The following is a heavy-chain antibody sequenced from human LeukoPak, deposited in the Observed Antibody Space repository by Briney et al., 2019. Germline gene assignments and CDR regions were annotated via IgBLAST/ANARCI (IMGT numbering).Heavy chain of an antibody. CDR2: IHYSGST. V-gene: IGHV4-39*01. Sequence: PSGSLSLTCIVSGGSIDNRHYYWGWIRQPPGEGLERIASIHYSGSTHYNPSLKSRVTISVDTSKNQFSLKLSSVTAADTAVYYCVRLASGLIDYWGQGTLVTVSS. D-gene: IGHD6-19*01. CDR3: VRLASGLIDY. CDR1: GGSIDNRHYY. J-gene: IGHJ4*02.